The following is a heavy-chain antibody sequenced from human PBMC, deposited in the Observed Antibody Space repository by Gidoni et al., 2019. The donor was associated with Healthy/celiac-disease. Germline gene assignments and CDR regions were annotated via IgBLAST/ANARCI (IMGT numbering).Heavy chain of an antibody. CDR3: ARAAIGGNSLYYFDY. J-gene: IGHJ4*02. CDR2: ISYDGSNK. V-gene: IGHV3-30-3*01. Sequence: QVQLVESGGGVVQPGRSLRLSCAASGFTFSSYAMHWVRQAPGKGLEWVAVISYDGSNKYYADSVKGRFTISRDNSKNTLYLQMNSLRAEDTAVYYCARAAIGGNSLYYFDYWGQGTLVTVSS. CDR1: GFTFSSYA. D-gene: IGHD2-21*02.